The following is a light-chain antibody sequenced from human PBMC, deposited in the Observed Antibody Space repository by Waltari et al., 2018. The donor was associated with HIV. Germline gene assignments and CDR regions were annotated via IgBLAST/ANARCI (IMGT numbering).Light chain of an antibody. CDR3: QSYDSSLSAL. CDR1: SSNLGAGFD. V-gene: IGLV1-40*01. CDR2: SNS. J-gene: IGLJ2*01. Sequence: HSVLTQPPSVSGAPGQRVTISCTGSSSNLGAGFDVHWYQHLPGTAPKLLIYSNSNRPSGVPDRFSGSKSGTSASLAITGLQAEDEADYYCQSYDSSLSALFGGGTKLTVL.